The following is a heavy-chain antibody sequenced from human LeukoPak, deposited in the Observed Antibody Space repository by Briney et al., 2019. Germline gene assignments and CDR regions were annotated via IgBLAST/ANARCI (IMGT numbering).Heavy chain of an antibody. V-gene: IGHV3-30*02. Sequence: GGSLRLSCAASGFTFSSYGMHWVRQAPGKGLEWVAFIRYDGSNKYYADSVKGRFTISRDNSKNTLYLQMNSLRAEDTAVYYCAKAIDYDILTGYFPLDYWGQGTLVTVSS. CDR1: GFTFSSYG. CDR3: AKAIDYDILTGYFPLDY. J-gene: IGHJ4*02. D-gene: IGHD3-9*01. CDR2: IRYDGSNK.